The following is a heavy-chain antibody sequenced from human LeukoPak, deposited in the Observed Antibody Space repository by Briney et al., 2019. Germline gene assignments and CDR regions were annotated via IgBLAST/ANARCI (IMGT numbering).Heavy chain of an antibody. CDR3: ARVLGCTNGVCPYYYYYYMDV. CDR2: INWNGGST. Sequence: GESLKISCAASGFTFDDYGMSWVRQAPGKGLEWVSGINWNGGSTGYADSVKGRFTISRDNAKNSLYLQMNSPRAEDTALYYCARVLGCTNGVCPYYYYYYMDVWGKGTTVTVSS. D-gene: IGHD2-8*01. V-gene: IGHV3-20*04. J-gene: IGHJ6*03. CDR1: GFTFDDYG.